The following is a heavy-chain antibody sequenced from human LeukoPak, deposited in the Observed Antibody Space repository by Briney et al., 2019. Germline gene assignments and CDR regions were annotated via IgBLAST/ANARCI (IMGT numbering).Heavy chain of an antibody. CDR2: IYYSGST. CDR1: GASISGSGYY. D-gene: IGHD2/OR15-2a*01. V-gene: IGHV4-39*07. CDR3: ARDRFGRIVNSGDNPYYYYYYYMDV. Sequence: PSETLSLTCAVSGASISGSGYYLGWIRQPPGKGLEWIGSIYYSGSTYYNPSLKSRVTISVDTSKNQFSLKLSSVTAADTAVYYCARDRFGRIVNSGDNPYYYYYYYMDVWGKGTTVTVSS. J-gene: IGHJ6*03.